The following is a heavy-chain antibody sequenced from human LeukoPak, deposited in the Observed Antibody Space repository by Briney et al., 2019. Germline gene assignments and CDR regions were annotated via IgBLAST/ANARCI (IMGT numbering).Heavy chain of an antibody. CDR2: ISGNGGGT. J-gene: IGHJ4*02. V-gene: IGHV3-23*01. CDR3: AKGTKVIVVDNYFDY. Sequence: GGSLRLSCAASGFTLSNYAMSWVRQAPGKGLEWVSAISGNGGGTYYADSVKGRFTISRDNSKNTLYLQMKSLRAEDTAVYYCAKGTKVIVVDNYFDYWGQGTLVTVSS. CDR1: GFTLSNYA. D-gene: IGHD3-22*01.